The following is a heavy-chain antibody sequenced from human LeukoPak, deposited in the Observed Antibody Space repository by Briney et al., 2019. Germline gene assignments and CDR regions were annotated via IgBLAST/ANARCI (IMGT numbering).Heavy chain of an antibody. CDR1: GITLSNYG. J-gene: IGHJ4*02. CDR2: ISNSGGRT. D-gene: IGHD3-22*01. Sequence: GGSLRLSCAVSGITLSNYGMSWVRQAPGKGLEWVAGISNSGGRTNYADSVKGRFTISRDNPKNTLYLQMNSLRAEDTAVYFCAKRGVVIRVILVGFHKEAYYFDSWGQGALVTVSS. CDR3: AKRGVVIRVILVGFHKEAYYFDS. V-gene: IGHV3-23*01.